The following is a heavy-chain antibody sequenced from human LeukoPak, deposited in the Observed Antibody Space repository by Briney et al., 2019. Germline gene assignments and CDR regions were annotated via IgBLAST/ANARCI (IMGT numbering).Heavy chain of an antibody. CDR3: ARVPPYGSGSYYTD. J-gene: IGHJ4*02. CDR1: GGTFSSYA. Sequence: ASVKVSCKASGGTFSSYAISWVRQAPGQGLEWMGGIIPIFGTANYAQKFQGRVTITADKSTSTAYMELSSLRSEDTAVYYCARVPPYGSGSYYTDWGQGTLVTVSS. CDR2: IIPIFGTA. V-gene: IGHV1-69*06. D-gene: IGHD3-10*01.